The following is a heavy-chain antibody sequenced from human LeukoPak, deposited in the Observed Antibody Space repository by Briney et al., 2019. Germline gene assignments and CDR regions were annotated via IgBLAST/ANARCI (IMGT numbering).Heavy chain of an antibody. CDR1: GGSISTSNYH. Sequence: PSETLSLTCAVSGGSISTSNYHWGWIRQPPGTGLEWIGSVYYRGPTYYNPSLKSRVTMSVDTSRNQFSLKLSSVTAADTAVYYCAKHAPHGPSIAARLDYWGQGTLVTVSS. CDR2: VYYRGPT. J-gene: IGHJ4*02. V-gene: IGHV4-39*01. D-gene: IGHD6-6*01. CDR3: AKHAPHGPSIAARLDY.